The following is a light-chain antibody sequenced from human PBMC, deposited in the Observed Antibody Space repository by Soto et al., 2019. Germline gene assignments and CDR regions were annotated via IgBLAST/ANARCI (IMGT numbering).Light chain of an antibody. CDR2: GAS. Sequence: EILMTQSPATLSVSPGERATLSCRASQSVNANLAWYQQKSGRAPRLLIFGASTRATDVPARFSGSGSGTQFTLTISSLQSEDFAVYYCQQYNNWPQWTFGQGTKVDI. CDR1: QSVNAN. J-gene: IGKJ1*01. CDR3: QQYNNWPQWT. V-gene: IGKV3-15*01.